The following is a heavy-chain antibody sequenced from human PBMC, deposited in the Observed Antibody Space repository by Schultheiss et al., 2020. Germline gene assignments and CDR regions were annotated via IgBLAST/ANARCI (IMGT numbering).Heavy chain of an antibody. CDR2: ISYDGSNK. V-gene: IGHV3-30*04. D-gene: IGHD3-16*01. CDR3: ARDRFGYGMDV. CDR1: GFTFSSFA. J-gene: IGHJ6*02. Sequence: GGSLRLSCAASGFTFSSFAMSWVRQAPGKGLEWVAVISYDGSNKYYADSVKGRFTISRDNSKNTLYLQMNSLRAEDTAVYYCARDRFGYGMDVWGQGTTVNVYS.